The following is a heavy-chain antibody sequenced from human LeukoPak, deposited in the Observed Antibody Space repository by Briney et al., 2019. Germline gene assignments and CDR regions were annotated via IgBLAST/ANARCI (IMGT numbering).Heavy chain of an antibody. D-gene: IGHD6-19*01. V-gene: IGHV3-53*01. CDR2: IYSGGST. CDR3: ARGENRKQWPVGYYFDY. CDR1: GFAARSNY. J-gene: IGHJ4*02. Sequence: TGGFLRPSCAASGFAARSNYMSWVSQAPRQGLEWVSVIYSGGSTYYADPVKGRFTISRHNSKNTLYLQMNSLRAEDTAVYYCARGENRKQWPVGYYFDYWGQGTLVTVSS.